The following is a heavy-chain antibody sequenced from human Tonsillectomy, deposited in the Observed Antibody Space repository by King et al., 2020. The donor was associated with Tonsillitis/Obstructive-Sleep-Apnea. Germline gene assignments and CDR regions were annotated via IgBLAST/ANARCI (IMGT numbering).Heavy chain of an antibody. CDR2: IRSKAYGGTT. Sequence: VQLVESGGGLVQPGRSLRLSCTASGFTFGDYAMNWVRQAPGKGLEWVGCIRSKAYGGTTEYAASVKGRFTISRDDSKSIAYLQMNSLKTEDTAVYYCTRVGSCITAVYVIDVWGQGTTVTVSS. CDR3: TRVGSCITAVYVIDV. V-gene: IGHV3-49*04. CDR1: GFTFGDYA. D-gene: IGHD6-13*01. J-gene: IGHJ6*02.